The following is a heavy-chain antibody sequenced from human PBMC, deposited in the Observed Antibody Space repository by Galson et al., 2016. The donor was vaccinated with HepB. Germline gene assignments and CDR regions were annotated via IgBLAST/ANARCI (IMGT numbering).Heavy chain of an antibody. V-gene: IGHV3-23*01. CDR2: ISRSGDST. Sequence: SLRLSCAASGFPFSTQSMNWVRQAPGKGLEWVSGISRSGDSTYYADSVKGRFTISRDNAKNTLDLQMNSLRAEDTAVYYCVSGYDAHVYGYWGQETLVTVAA. J-gene: IGHJ4*02. CDR1: GFPFSTQS. D-gene: IGHD2-15*01. CDR3: VSGYDAHVYGY.